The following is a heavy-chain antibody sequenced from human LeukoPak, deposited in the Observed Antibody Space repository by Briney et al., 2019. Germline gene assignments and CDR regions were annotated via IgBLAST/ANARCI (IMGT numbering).Heavy chain of an antibody. V-gene: IGHV3-23*01. CDR3: AKGHITMVRGVIIIFDY. D-gene: IGHD3-10*01. CDR2: ISGSGGST. J-gene: IGHJ4*02. Sequence: GGSLRLSCAASGFTFSSYAMSWVRQAPGKGLEWVSAISGSGGSTYYADSVKGRFTISRDNSKNTLYLQMNSLRAEDTAVYYCAKGHITMVRGVIIIFDYWGQGTLVTVSS. CDR1: GFTFSSYA.